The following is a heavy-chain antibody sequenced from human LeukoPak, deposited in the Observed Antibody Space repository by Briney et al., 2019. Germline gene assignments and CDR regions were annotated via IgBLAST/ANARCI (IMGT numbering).Heavy chain of an antibody. Sequence: GGTLRLSCAGSVLTFRSYGMTWVRQAPGKGLEWVSAINGNGGDTYYAQSVKGRFTISRDNSKNTLYLQMNSLRAEDTAVYYCAKHPNGDYLGAFDSWGQGTLVTVSS. CDR3: AKHPNGDYLGAFDS. V-gene: IGHV3-23*01. D-gene: IGHD4-17*01. J-gene: IGHJ4*02. CDR1: VLTFRSYG. CDR2: INGNGGDT.